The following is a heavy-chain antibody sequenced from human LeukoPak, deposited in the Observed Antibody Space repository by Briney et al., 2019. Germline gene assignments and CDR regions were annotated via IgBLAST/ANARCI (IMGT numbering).Heavy chain of an antibody. CDR1: GGSIGSTSPY. Sequence: SETLSLTCSVAGGSIGSTSPYWAWIRQPPGKGLEWVGTIYYSGTTYYGPSLKSRLIMSVDTSKNQFSLKLSSVTAADTAVYYCARRPGYCSSTSCRQSSFDYWGQGTLVTVSS. CDR2: IYYSGTT. V-gene: IGHV4-39*01. J-gene: IGHJ4*02. D-gene: IGHD2-2*01. CDR3: ARRPGYCSSTSCRQSSFDY.